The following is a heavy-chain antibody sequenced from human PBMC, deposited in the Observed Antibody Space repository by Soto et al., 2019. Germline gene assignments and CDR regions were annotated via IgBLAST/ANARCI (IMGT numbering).Heavy chain of an antibody. CDR3: AKDPWIQLWPSTSWFDP. CDR2: ISGSGGST. J-gene: IGHJ5*02. D-gene: IGHD5-18*01. V-gene: IGHV3-23*01. Sequence: GESLKISCAASGFTFSSYAMSWVRQAPGKGLEWASAISGSGGSTYYADSVKGRFTISRDNSKNTLYLQMNSLRAEDTAVYYCAKDPWIQLWPSTSWFDPWGQGTLVTVSS. CDR1: GFTFSSYA.